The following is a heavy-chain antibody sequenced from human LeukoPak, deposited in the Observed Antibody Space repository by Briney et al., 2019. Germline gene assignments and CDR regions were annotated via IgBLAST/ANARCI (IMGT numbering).Heavy chain of an antibody. D-gene: IGHD5-24*01. CDR3: ARDGFRWLQNGATCDY. J-gene: IGHJ4*02. CDR2: INPNSGGT. CDR1: GYTFTGYY. V-gene: IGHV1-2*02. Sequence: ASVKVSCKASGYTFTGYYMHWVRQAPGQGLEWMGWINPNSGGTNYAQKLQGRVTMTTDTSTSTAYMELRSLRSDDTAVYYCARDGFRWLQNGATCDYWGQGTLVTVSS.